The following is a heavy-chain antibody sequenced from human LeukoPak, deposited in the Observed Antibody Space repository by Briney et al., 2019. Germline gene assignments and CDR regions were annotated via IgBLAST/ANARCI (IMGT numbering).Heavy chain of an antibody. D-gene: IGHD3-10*01. Sequence: SETLSLPCAVYGGSCSGYYWRWIRHPPGKGLEWIGEINHSGSTNYNPSLKSRVTISVDTSKNQCSLKLSSVTAADTAVYYCARDGLWFGELSPWGQGTLVTVSS. V-gene: IGHV4-34*01. CDR1: GGSCSGYY. CDR3: ARDGLWFGELSP. J-gene: IGHJ4*02. CDR2: INHSGST.